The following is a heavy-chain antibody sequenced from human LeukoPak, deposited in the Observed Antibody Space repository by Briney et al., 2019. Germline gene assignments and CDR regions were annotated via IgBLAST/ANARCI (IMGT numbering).Heavy chain of an antibody. V-gene: IGHV4-34*01. CDR1: GGSFSGYY. D-gene: IGHD3-22*01. CDR2: INHSGST. J-gene: IGHJ4*02. CDR3: ARGINYYDSSGLRRTIPHFDY. Sequence: SETLSLTCAVYGGSFSGYYWSWIRQPPGKGLEWIGEINHSGSTNYNPSLKSRATISVDTSKNQFSLKLSSVTAADTAVYYCARGINYYDSSGLRRTIPHFDYWGQGTLVTVSS.